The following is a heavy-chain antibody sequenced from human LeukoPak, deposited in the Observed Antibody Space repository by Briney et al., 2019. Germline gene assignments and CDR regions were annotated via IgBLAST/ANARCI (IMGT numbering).Heavy chain of an antibody. V-gene: IGHV4-30-4*08. CDR1: GGSISSGDYY. J-gene: IGHJ4*02. D-gene: IGHD6-13*01. CDR3: ARAGIAAAGTSSDY. CDR2: IYYSGST. Sequence: SETLSLTCTVSGGSISSGDYYWSWIRQPPGKGLEWIGYIYYSGSTYYNPSLKSRVTISVDTSKNQFSLKLSSVTAADTAVYYCARAGIAAAGTSSDYWGQGTLVTVSS.